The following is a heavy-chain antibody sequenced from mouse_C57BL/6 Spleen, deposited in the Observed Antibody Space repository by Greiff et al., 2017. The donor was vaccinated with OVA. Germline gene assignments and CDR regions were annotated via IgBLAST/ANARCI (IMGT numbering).Heavy chain of an antibody. V-gene: IGHV1-82*01. CDR3: ARGDDYDDWYFDV. D-gene: IGHD2-4*01. CDR2: IYPGDGDT. CDR1: GYAFSSSW. Sequence: VQLQQSGPELVKPGASVKISCKASGYAFSSSWMNWVKQRPGKGLEWIGRIYPGDGDTNYNGKFKGKATLTADKSSSTAYMQLSSLTSEDSAVYFCARGDDYDDWYFDVWGTGTTVTVSS. J-gene: IGHJ1*03.